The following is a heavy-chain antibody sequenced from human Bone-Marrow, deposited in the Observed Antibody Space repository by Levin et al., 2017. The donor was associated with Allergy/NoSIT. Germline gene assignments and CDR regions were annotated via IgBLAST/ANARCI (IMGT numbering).Heavy chain of an antibody. V-gene: IGHV3-11*01. D-gene: IGHD3-10*01. CDR2: ISGSGNTI. J-gene: IGHJ6*02. Sequence: LSLTCAASGFTFSDYYMSWIRQAPGKGLEWVSYISGSGNTIYYADSLKGRFTISRDNAKNSLYLQMNSLRAEDTAVYYCARGDDYYGSGSRGKMYYYYGMDVWGQGTTVTVSS. CDR1: GFTFSDYY. CDR3: ARGDDYYGSGSRGKMYYYYGMDV.